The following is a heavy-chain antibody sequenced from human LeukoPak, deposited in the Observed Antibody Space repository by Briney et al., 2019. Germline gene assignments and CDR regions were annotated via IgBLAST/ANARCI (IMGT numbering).Heavy chain of an antibody. D-gene: IGHD6-6*01. CDR3: ARGRSIAARHGYFQH. V-gene: IGHV1-46*01. CDR2: INPSGGST. CDR1: GYTFTSYY. Sequence: ASVKVSCTASGYTFTSYYMHWVRQAPGQGLEWMGIINPSGGSTSYAQKFQGRVTMTRDTSTSTVYMELNSLRSEDTAVYYCARGRSIAARHGYFQHWGQGTLCSVSS. J-gene: IGHJ1*01.